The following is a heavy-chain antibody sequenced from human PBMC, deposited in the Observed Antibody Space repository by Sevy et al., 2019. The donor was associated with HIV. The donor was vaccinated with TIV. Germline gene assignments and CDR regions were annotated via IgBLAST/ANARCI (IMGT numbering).Heavy chain of an antibody. CDR2: ISYDGNLK. CDR1: GFTFNFYG. V-gene: IGHV3-30*18. Sequence: GGSLRLSCAASGFTFNFYGMHWVRQAPGKGLEWVALISYDGNLKYYADSAKGRFTISRDNTKNTLDLQMNSLRPEDTAVYYGVKAPNDYDNSGWAGLEVWGQGTTVTVSS. D-gene: IGHD3-22*01. CDR3: VKAPNDYDNSGWAGLEV. J-gene: IGHJ6*02.